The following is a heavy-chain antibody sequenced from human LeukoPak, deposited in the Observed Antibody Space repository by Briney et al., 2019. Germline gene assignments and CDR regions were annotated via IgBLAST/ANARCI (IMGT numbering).Heavy chain of an antibody. CDR3: ARGSYSTSSFDY. D-gene: IGHD6-6*01. CDR2: ISSSGTTT. J-gene: IGHJ4*02. Sequence: PGGSLRLSCAASGFTFSSYEMNWVRQAPGKGLEWVSYISSSGTTTYYADSVKGRFTISRDNAKNSLYLQVNSLGAEDTAIYYCARGSYSTSSFDYWGQGTLVTVSS. CDR1: GFTFSSYE. V-gene: IGHV3-48*03.